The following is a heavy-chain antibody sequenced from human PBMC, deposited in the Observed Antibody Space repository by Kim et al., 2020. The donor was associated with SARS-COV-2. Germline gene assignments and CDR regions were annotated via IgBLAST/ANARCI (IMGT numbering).Heavy chain of an antibody. V-gene: IGHV3-33*06. CDR3: AKAGDIVVVPPDYGMDV. D-gene: IGHD2-2*01. J-gene: IGHJ6*02. CDR1: GLTFSSYG. Sequence: GGSLRLSCAASGLTFSSYGMHWVRQAPGKGLEWVAVIWYDGSNKYYADSVKGRFTISRDNSKNTLYLQMNSLRAEDTAVYYCAKAGDIVVVPPDYGMDVWGQGTTVTVSS. CDR2: IWYDGSNK.